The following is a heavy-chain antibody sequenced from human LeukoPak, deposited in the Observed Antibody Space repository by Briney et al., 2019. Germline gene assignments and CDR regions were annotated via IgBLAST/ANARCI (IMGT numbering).Heavy chain of an antibody. CDR2: ISAYNGNT. CDR3: ASAPGIVGATDFDY. CDR1: GYTFTSYG. D-gene: IGHD1-26*01. J-gene: IGHJ4*02. Sequence: ASVKVSCKASGYTFTSYGISWVRQAPGQGLEWMGWISAYNGNTNYAQKLQGRVTMTTDTSTSTAYMELRSLRSDDTAVYYCASAPGIVGATDFDYWGQGTLVTVSS. V-gene: IGHV1-18*01.